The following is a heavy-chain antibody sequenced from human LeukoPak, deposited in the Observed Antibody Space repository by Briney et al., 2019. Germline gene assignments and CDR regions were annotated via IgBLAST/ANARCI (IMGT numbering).Heavy chain of an antibody. CDR1: GFTFSTYD. D-gene: IGHD4-23*01. CDR3: AKKETVVSPGNYFDH. V-gene: IGHV3-23*01. J-gene: IGHJ4*02. Sequence: GGSLRLSCAASGFTFSTYDMNWVRQAPGKGLEWVATINDGGYNTYYADSVRGRFTISRDNAKNTLYLQMNSLRAEDTAVYYCAKKETVVSPGNYFDHWGQGTLVTVSS. CDR2: INDGGYNT.